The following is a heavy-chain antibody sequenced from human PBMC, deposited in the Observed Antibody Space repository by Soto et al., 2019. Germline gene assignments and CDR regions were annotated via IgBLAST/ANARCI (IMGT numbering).Heavy chain of an antibody. CDR3: ARQMMDYYYYGMDV. CDR1: GGSISSSSYY. V-gene: IGHV4-39*01. D-gene: IGHD3-16*01. J-gene: IGHJ6*02. CDR2: IYYSGGT. Sequence: PSETLSLTCTVSGGSISSSSYYWGWIRQPPGKGLEWIGSIYYSGGTYYNPSLKSRVTISVDTSKNQFSLKLSSVTAADTAVYYCARQMMDYYYYGMDVWGQGTTVTVSS.